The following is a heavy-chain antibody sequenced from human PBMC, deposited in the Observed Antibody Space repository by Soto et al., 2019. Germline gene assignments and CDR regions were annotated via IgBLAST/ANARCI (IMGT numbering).Heavy chain of an antibody. J-gene: IGHJ4*02. CDR1: CGSISNYY. Sequence: AETLSLTCTISCGSISNYYWTWIRQPPWKELELIGYIYSSGTTHYNPSVKGRVTISLDTSKNHSSLTLNSVTTAAPAVNYRARASTYGGGPWDYWGKGSLVRASS. V-gene: IGHV4-59*01. D-gene: IGHD4-17*01. CDR2: IYSSGTT. CDR3: ARASTYGGGPWDY.